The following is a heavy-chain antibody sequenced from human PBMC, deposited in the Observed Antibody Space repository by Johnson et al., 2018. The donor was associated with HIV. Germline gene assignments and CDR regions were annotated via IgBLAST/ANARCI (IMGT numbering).Heavy chain of an antibody. Sequence: QMLLVESGGGVVQPGRSLRLSCSASGFTFSSYGIHWVRQAPGKGLEWVALIWYDGSNKYYADSVTGRFTISRDNSKNTLYLQMNSLRAEDTAVYYCAKDLFTEREDDAFDIWGQGTMVTVSS. D-gene: IGHD1-26*01. V-gene: IGHV3-33*06. CDR1: GFTFSSYG. CDR2: IWYDGSNK. J-gene: IGHJ3*02. CDR3: AKDLFTEREDDAFDI.